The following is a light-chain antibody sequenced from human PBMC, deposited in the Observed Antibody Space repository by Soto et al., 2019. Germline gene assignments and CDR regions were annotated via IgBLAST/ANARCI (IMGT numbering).Light chain of an antibody. J-gene: IGKJ1*01. CDR1: RAINRNF. CDR2: AAS. V-gene: IGKV3-20*01. Sequence: EIVLTQSPGTLSLSPGERGTLSCRASRAINRNFLAWYQHKPGQAPRLLIYAASTRATGIPDRFSGSGSGTDFVLSISRLEPEDFAVYFCQQYGNVPRTFGQGSKVEIK. CDR3: QQYGNVPRT.